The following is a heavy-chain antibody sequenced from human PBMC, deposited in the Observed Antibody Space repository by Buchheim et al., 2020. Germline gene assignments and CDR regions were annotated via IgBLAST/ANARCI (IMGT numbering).Heavy chain of an antibody. D-gene: IGHD3-22*01. J-gene: IGHJ2*01. CDR1: GGSISSSNW. Sequence: QVQLQESGPGLVKPSGTLSLTCAVSGGSISSSNWWSWVRQPPGKGLEWIGEIYHSGSTNYNPSLKSRVTISVDKTKNQFSMKLSAVTAADTAVYYCARDLSQNEPNYYDSSENFDLWGRGTL. CDR2: IYHSGST. V-gene: IGHV4-4*02. CDR3: ARDLSQNEPNYYDSSENFDL.